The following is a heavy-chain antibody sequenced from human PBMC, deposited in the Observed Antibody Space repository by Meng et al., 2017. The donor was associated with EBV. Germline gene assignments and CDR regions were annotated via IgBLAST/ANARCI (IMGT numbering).Heavy chain of an antibody. CDR2: ISSSGSTI. J-gene: IGHJ4*02. V-gene: IGHV3-11*01. D-gene: IGHD2-21*02. CDR3: ARRVVTGGFFDY. CDR1: GFNYTAYY. Sequence: QVVQVGAEGGMARLGVNLSLYCPASGFNYTAYYWSRIRTAQGKEREGVLYISSSGSTIYYADSVKGRFTIDRANAKNSMYLQMNSLRAEDTAVYYCARRVVTGGFFDYWGQGTLVTVSS.